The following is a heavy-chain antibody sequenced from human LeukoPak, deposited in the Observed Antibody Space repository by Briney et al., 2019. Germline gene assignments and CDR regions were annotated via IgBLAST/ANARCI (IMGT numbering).Heavy chain of an antibody. J-gene: IGHJ6*03. CDR1: GFTFGNFW. D-gene: IGHD3-3*01. Sequence: GGSLRLSCAASGFTFGNFWMSWARQAPGKGLEWVAYIRQEGSEKYYVDSVKGRFTVFRDNAKNSLYLQMNNLRVEDTGVYYCTRGDDFRTSSATYMDVWGKGTTVTVSS. V-gene: IGHV3-7*01. CDR2: IRQEGSEK. CDR3: TRGDDFRTSSATYMDV.